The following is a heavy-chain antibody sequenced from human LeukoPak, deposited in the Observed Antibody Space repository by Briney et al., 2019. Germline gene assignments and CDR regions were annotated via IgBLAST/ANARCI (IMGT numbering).Heavy chain of an antibody. Sequence: SETLSLTCAVHGGSFSGYHWNWIRQSPEKGLEWIGEINDRGRTNYNPSVKSRVSLSVDTSRKEFSLKLSAVTAADTAVYYCARDPTTVTTLPYYFDFWGQGTLVTVSS. V-gene: IGHV4-34*01. D-gene: IGHD4-17*01. CDR3: ARDPTTVTTLPYYFDF. CDR1: GGSFSGYH. CDR2: INDRGRT. J-gene: IGHJ4*02.